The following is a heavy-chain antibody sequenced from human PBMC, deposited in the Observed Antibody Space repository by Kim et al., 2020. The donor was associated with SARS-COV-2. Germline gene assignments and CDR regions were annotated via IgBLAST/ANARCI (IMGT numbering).Heavy chain of an antibody. V-gene: IGHV3-48*02. CDR2: ISSSSSTI. CDR1: GFTFSSYS. Sequence: GGSLRLSCAASGFTFSSYSMNWVRQAPGKGLEWVSYISSSSSTIYYADSVKGRFTISRDNAKNSLYLQMNSLRDEDTAVYYCARVIRIYGNYYYYYGMDVWGQGTTVTVSS. D-gene: IGHD3-16*01. J-gene: IGHJ6*02. CDR3: ARVIRIYGNYYYYYGMDV.